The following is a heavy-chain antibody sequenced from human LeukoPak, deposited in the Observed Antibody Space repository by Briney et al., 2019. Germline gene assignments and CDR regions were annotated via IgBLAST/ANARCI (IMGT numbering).Heavy chain of an antibody. Sequence: GGSLRLSCTASGFTFSDYGMHWVRQAPGKGLEWVAFIRYDGSDKFYADSVKGRFTVSRDNSKNTLYLQMNSLRAEDTAIYYCAKEYTGTFSPFPSYFDNWGQGTLVTVSS. CDR1: GFTFSDYG. V-gene: IGHV3-30*02. CDR3: AKEYTGTFSPFPSYFDN. D-gene: IGHD1-26*01. J-gene: IGHJ4*02. CDR2: IRYDGSDK.